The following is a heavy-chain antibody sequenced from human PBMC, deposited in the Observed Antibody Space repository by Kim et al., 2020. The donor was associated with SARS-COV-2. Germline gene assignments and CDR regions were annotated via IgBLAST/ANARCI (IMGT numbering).Heavy chain of an antibody. V-gene: IGHV3-9*01. D-gene: IGHD3-3*01. J-gene: IGHJ4*02. Sequence: GGSLRLSCAASGFTFDDYAMHWVRQAPGKGLEWVSGISWNSGSIGYADSVKGRFTISRDNAKNSLYLQMNSLRAEDTALYYCAKAAYYDFWSGYYPLNYYFDYWGQGTLVTVSS. CDR2: ISWNSGSI. CDR1: GFTFDDYA. CDR3: AKAAYYDFWSGYYPLNYYFDY.